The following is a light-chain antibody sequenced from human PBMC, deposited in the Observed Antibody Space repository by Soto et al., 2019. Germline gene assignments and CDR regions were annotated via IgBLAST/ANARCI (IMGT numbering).Light chain of an antibody. CDR1: QSVSSTL. V-gene: IGKV3-20*01. CDR3: QHYGDSSWT. J-gene: IGKJ1*01. Sequence: EVVLTQSPVALSLSSGERATLSCRASQSVSSTLLTWYQQKPGQAPRLLIYGVSSRATGIPDRFSGSGSGTDFTPTISRVEPEDFAVYFCQHYGDSSWTFGQGSRVEIK. CDR2: GVS.